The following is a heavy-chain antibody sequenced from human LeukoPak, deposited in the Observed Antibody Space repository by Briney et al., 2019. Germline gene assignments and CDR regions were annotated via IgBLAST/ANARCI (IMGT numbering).Heavy chain of an antibody. CDR1: LGSFSGHY. J-gene: IGHJ5*02. Sequence: SETLSLTCALYLGSFSGHYWRWIRQPPGKGLEWIGEIKHSGSTNYNPSLKSRVTISVDTSKNQYSLKLNYVNAADTAVYYCAQSLGSSNWIGNWFDPWGQGTLVTVSS. V-gene: IGHV4-34*01. D-gene: IGHD6-13*01. CDR3: AQSLGSSNWIGNWFDP. CDR2: IKHSGST.